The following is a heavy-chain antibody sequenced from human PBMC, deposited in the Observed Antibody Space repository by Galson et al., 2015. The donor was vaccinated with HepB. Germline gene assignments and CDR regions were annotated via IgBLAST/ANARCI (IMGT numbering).Heavy chain of an antibody. V-gene: IGHV3-33*06. Sequence: SLRLSCAASGFTFSSYGMHWVRQAPGKGLEWVAVIWYDGSNKYYADSVKGRFTISRDNSKNTLYLQMNSLRAEDTAVYYRAKDGDGSYDSFDIWGQGTMVTVSS. J-gene: IGHJ3*02. CDR1: GFTFSSYG. D-gene: IGHD1-26*01. CDR2: IWYDGSNK. CDR3: AKDGDGSYDSFDI.